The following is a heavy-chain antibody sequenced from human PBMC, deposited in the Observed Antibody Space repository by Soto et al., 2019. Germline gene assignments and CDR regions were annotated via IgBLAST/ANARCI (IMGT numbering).Heavy chain of an antibody. V-gene: IGHV4-59*01. J-gene: IGHJ4*02. CDR3: ARVGVDYGDYFMIDY. CDR1: GGSISSYY. Sequence: SETLSLTCTVSGGSISSYYWSWIRQPPGKGLEWIGHIYYSGSTNYNPSLKSRVTISVDTSKNQFSLKLSSVTAADTAVYYCARVGVDYGDYFMIDYWGQGTLVTVSS. CDR2: IYYSGST. D-gene: IGHD4-17*01.